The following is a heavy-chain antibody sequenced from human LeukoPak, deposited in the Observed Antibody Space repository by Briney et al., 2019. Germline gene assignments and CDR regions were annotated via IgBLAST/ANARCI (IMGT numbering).Heavy chain of an antibody. CDR3: AKAAVVGVDFDY. Sequence: GGSLRLSCAASGFTFSSYGMHWVRQAPGEGLEWVAVISYDGSNKYYADSVKGRFTISRDNSKNTLYLQMNSLRAEDTAVYYCAKAAVVGVDFDYWGQGTLVTVSS. V-gene: IGHV3-30*18. J-gene: IGHJ4*02. D-gene: IGHD1-26*01. CDR2: ISYDGSNK. CDR1: GFTFSSYG.